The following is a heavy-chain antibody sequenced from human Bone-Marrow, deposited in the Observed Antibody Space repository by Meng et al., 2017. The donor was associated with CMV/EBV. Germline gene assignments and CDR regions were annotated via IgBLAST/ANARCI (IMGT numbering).Heavy chain of an antibody. Sequence: ASVKVSCKASGYTFTSYYMHWVRQAPGQGLEWMGIINPSGGSTSYAQKFQGRVTMTRGTSTSTVYMELSSLRSEDTAVYYCARVPPTSLTYGGPAGYAFDIWGQGTMVSVSS. CDR1: GYTFTSYY. CDR2: INPSGGST. CDR3: ARVPPTSLTYGGPAGYAFDI. D-gene: IGHD4-23*01. J-gene: IGHJ3*02. V-gene: IGHV1-46*01.